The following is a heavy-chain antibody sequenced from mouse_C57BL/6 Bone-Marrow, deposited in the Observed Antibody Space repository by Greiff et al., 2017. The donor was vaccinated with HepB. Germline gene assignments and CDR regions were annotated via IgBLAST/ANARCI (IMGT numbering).Heavy chain of an antibody. Sequence: VKLQESGAELVMPGASVKLSCKASGYTFTSYWMHWVKQRPGQGLEWIGEIDPSDSYTNYNQKFKGKSTLTVDKSSSTAYMQLSSLTSEDSAVYYCARGYYGSSYDYWGQGTTLTVSS. CDR2: IDPSDSYT. J-gene: IGHJ2*01. D-gene: IGHD1-1*01. CDR3: ARGYYGSSYDY. CDR1: GYTFTSYW. V-gene: IGHV1-69*01.